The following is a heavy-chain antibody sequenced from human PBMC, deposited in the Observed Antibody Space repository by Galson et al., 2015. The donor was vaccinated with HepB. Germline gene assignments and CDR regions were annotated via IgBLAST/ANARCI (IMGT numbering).Heavy chain of an antibody. CDR1: GFTFSSFS. CDR3: ARDQGYCSGTSCPNWFDP. V-gene: IGHV3-21*01. Sequence: SLRLSCAASGFTFSSFSMNWVRQAPGKGLEWVSSISTSGSYISYADSVKGRFTISRDNAKNSLSLQMDSLRAEDTAVYYCARDQGYCSGTSCPNWFDPWGQGTLVTVSS. CDR2: ISTSGSYI. D-gene: IGHD2-2*01. J-gene: IGHJ5*02.